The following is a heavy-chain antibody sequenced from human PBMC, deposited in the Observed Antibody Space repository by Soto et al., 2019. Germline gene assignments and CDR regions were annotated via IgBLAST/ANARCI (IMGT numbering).Heavy chain of an antibody. D-gene: IGHD2-2*01. V-gene: IGHV4-61*01. Sequence: QVQLQESGPGLVKPSETLSLTCTVSGGSVNSGSYYWTWIRQPPGKGLEWIGYLYYNTNTNYNPSLKSRVTISVDTSKNQSSLKLISVTAADTAVYYCARTYCTTTSCQAHGMDVWGQGTTVTFSS. CDR3: ARTYCTTTSCQAHGMDV. CDR2: LYYNTNT. J-gene: IGHJ6*02. CDR1: GGSVNSGSYY.